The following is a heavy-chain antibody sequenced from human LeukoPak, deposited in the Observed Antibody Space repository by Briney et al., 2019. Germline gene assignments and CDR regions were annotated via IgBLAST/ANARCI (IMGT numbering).Heavy chain of an antibody. V-gene: IGHV3-7*01. D-gene: IGHD1-1*01. CDR3: ARVDGNGHAFDI. Sequence: QTGGSLRLSCAASGFTFSTYWMSWVRQAPGKGLEWVANIKQDGSEKHYVDSMKGRFTISRDNAQNSLYLQVNIVRADDTAVYYCARVDGNGHAFDIWGQGTMVTVSS. CDR2: IKQDGSEK. CDR1: GFTFSTYW. J-gene: IGHJ3*02.